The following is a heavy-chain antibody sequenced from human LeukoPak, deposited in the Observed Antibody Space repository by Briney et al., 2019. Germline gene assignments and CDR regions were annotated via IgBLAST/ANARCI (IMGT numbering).Heavy chain of an antibody. J-gene: IGHJ6*02. CDR1: GGSINTYN. V-gene: IGHV4-4*09. D-gene: IGHD5-24*01. CDR2: IFFSGST. Sequence: SETLSLTCTVSGGSINTYNWSWVRHPLRKGMEWVGYIFFSGSTDYKPSPRSRATISLDTSKTKISLSLNSVAAAATAVSYCAGSYNNAGYFYYGMDVGGEGTTV. CDR3: AGSYNNAGYFYYGMDV.